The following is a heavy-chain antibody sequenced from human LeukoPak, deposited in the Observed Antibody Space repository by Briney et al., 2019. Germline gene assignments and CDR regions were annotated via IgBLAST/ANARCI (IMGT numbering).Heavy chain of an antibody. CDR3: ARDRDDYVWGSYRYTRNWFDP. J-gene: IGHJ5*02. D-gene: IGHD3-16*02. Sequence: SVKVSCKASGGTFSSYAISWVRQAPGQGLEWMGRIIPILGIATYAQKFQGRVTITADKSTSTAYMELSSLRSEDTAVYYCARDRDDYVWGSYRYTRNWFDPWGQGTLVTVSS. CDR1: GGTFSSYA. V-gene: IGHV1-69*04. CDR2: IIPILGIA.